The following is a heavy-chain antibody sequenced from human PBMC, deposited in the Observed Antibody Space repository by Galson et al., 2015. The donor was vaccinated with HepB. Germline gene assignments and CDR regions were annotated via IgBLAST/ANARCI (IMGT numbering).Heavy chain of an antibody. D-gene: IGHD2-2*01. V-gene: IGHV1-69*13. Sequence: SVKVSCKASGCTFTSYAISWVRQAPGQGLEWMGGISPNFGKANYAQKFQGRVTITADESTSTAYMELSSLRSEDTAVYYCAVKGECSSTSSSTPSKPYWYFDLWGRGTLVTVSS. J-gene: IGHJ2*01. CDR3: AVKGECSSTSSSTPSKPYWYFDL. CDR2: ISPNFGKA. CDR1: GCTFTSYA.